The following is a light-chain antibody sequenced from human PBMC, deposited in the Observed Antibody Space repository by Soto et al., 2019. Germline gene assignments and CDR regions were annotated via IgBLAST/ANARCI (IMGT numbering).Light chain of an antibody. Sequence: QSALTQPASVSGSPGQSITISCTGTSSDVGGYKYVSWYQQHPGEAPKLMIYDVSNRPSGVSNRFSVSKSGNTASLTISGLQAEDEADYYCSSYTSSSTRVFGTGTKVTVL. CDR1: SSDVGGYKY. V-gene: IGLV2-14*01. J-gene: IGLJ1*01. CDR2: DVS. CDR3: SSYTSSSTRV.